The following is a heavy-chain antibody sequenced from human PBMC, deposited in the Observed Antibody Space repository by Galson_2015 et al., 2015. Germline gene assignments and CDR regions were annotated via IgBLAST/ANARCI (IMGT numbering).Heavy chain of an antibody. V-gene: IGHV1-69*13. CDR1: GDTFSYYA. CDR3: ARGPARVATYLRYYQYMDV. D-gene: IGHD5-12*01. CDR2: IIPIFGTP. Sequence: SVKVSCKASGDTFSYYAISWVRQAPGQGLEWMGGIIPIFGTPNYAQKFQGRVTITADESTTTAYMELNSLRSEDTAVYYCARGPARVATYLRYYQYMDVWGKGTAVTVS. J-gene: IGHJ6*03.